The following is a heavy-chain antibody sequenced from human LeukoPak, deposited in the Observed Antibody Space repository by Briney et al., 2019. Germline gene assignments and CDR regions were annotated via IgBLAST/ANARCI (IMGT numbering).Heavy chain of an antibody. D-gene: IGHD3-10*02. CDR3: ARDLHYYVAMDV. Sequence: PGGSLRLSCAASGFTFSSYAIHWVRQAPGKGLEWVAVISYDGNNKYYADSVKGRFTISRDNSKNTLFLQLNSLRAEDTALYYCARDLHYYVAMDVWGQGTTVTVSS. J-gene: IGHJ6*02. CDR1: GFTFSSYA. CDR2: ISYDGNNK. V-gene: IGHV3-30-3*01.